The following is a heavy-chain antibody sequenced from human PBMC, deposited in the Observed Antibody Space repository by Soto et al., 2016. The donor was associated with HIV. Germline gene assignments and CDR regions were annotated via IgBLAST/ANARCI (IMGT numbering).Heavy chain of an antibody. V-gene: IGHV3-74*01. D-gene: IGHD1-1*01. CDR1: GLKFNSYW. CDR2: ISGDGTIM. Sequence: DVQLVQSGGGIVPPGGSLKVSCTASGLKFNSYWMSWVRKVPGKGLVWVSHISGDGTIMDYADSVKGRFIISRDNVKKTVFLQMNGLTSEDTAIYYCARGGWNNWNVDYYYMDVWGKGTMVTVSS. CDR3: ARGGWNNWNVDYYYMDV. J-gene: IGHJ6*03.